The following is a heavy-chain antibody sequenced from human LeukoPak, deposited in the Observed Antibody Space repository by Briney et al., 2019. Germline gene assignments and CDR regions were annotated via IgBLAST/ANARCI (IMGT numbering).Heavy chain of an antibody. V-gene: IGHV4-34*01. Sequence: PSETLSLTCAVYGGSFRGYYWSWIRQPPGTGLEWIGEVNHSGSTNYNPSLKSRVTISEDTSKNQFSLKLSSVTAADTAVYYCARGGNIWRGLLGRNWFDPWGQGTLVTVSS. J-gene: IGHJ5*02. CDR3: ARGGNIWRGLLGRNWFDP. CDR2: VNHSGST. CDR1: GGSFRGYY. D-gene: IGHD3-3*01.